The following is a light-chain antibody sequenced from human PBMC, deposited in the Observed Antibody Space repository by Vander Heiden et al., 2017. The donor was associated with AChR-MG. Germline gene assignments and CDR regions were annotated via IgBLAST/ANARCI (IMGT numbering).Light chain of an antibody. CDR2: GNN. Sequence: QSVLTQPPSVSRAPGPRVTISCTGKSSNNGAGFYVHWYQQVPETAPNLLIYGNNNRPSGVPARFSGSKSGTSASLAITGLQAEDEADYYCQSYDSRLHVLVVFGGGTKLTVL. J-gene: IGLJ2*01. V-gene: IGLV1-40*01. CDR1: SSNNGAGFY. CDR3: QSYDSRLHVLVV.